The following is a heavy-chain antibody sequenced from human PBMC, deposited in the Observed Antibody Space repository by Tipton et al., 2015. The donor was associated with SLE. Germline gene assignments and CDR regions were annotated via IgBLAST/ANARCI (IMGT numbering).Heavy chain of an antibody. J-gene: IGHJ4*02. CDR2: IYTSGST. Sequence: TLSLTCTVSGGSISSYYWSWIRQPAGKGLEWIGRIYTSGSTNYSPSLKSRVTMSVDTSKNQFSLKLSSVTAADTAVYYCARAGGRWLVRKYFDYWGQGTLVTVSS. V-gene: IGHV4-4*07. CDR3: ARAGGRWLVRKYFDY. D-gene: IGHD6-19*01. CDR1: GGSISSYY.